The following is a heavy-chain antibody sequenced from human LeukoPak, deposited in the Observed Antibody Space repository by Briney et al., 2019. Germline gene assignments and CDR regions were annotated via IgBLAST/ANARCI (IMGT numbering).Heavy chain of an antibody. CDR1: GFTFSSYA. J-gene: IGHJ4*02. CDR2: ISYDGSNK. Sequence: GGSLRLSCAASGFTFSSYAMSWVRQAPGKGLEWVAVISYDGSNKYYADSVKGRFTISRDNSKNTLYLQMNSLRAEDTAVYYCARESSGWGQGTLVTVSS. CDR3: ARESSG. V-gene: IGHV3-30-3*01. D-gene: IGHD6-19*01.